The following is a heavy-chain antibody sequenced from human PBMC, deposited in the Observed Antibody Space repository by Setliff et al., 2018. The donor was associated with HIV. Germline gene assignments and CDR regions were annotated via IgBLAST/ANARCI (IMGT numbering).Heavy chain of an antibody. J-gene: IGHJ4*02. CDR3: ARQPLHCSSINCYGAVYDN. V-gene: IGHV3-23*01. Sequence: WGSLRLSCAASGFTFSSHVMTWVRQAPGKGLEWVSVITPSSTETYYADSVKGRFTISRDDSKNTLSLQMSSLRAEDTALYYCARQPLHCSSINCYGAVYDNWGQGTLVTVSS. CDR1: GFTFSSHV. D-gene: IGHD2-2*01. CDR2: ITPSSTET.